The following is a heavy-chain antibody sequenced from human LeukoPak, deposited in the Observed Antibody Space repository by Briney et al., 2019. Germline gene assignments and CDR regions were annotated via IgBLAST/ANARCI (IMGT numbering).Heavy chain of an antibody. Sequence: PGGSLRLSCAASGFTFDDYGMSWVRQAPGKGLEWVSGINGNGATTGYVDSVKGRFTISRENAKNSLYLQMNSLRAEDTALYYCARAIYVWGGFRPWDYWGQGTLVTVSS. V-gene: IGHV3-20*04. CDR3: ARAIYVWGGFRPWDY. CDR2: INGNGATT. CDR1: GFTFDDYG. D-gene: IGHD3-16*02. J-gene: IGHJ4*02.